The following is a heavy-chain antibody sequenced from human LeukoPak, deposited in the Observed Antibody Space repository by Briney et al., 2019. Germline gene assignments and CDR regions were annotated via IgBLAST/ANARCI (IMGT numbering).Heavy chain of an antibody. CDR1: GFTFSSYE. J-gene: IGHJ4*02. D-gene: IGHD6-13*01. CDR2: ISGSGGST. V-gene: IGHV3-23*01. CDR3: AKENGSWSYYFDY. Sequence: GGSLRLSCAASGFTFSSYEMKWVRQAPGKGREGVSAISGSGGSTYYADSGKGRFTISRYNSKNTLYLQMNSLRAEDTAAYYCAKENGSWSYYFDYWGQGTLVTVSS.